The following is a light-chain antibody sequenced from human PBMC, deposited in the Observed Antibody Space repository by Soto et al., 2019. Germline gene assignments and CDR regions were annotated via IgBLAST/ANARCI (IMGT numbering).Light chain of an antibody. CDR3: QQYNNWPPTWT. Sequence: EIVMTQSPATLSVSPGESATLSCRAMQSITNNLACYQQKPGQPPRLLIYGASTRATGFPARVSGSGSGTDFTLTISSLQSEDFAVYYCQQYNNWPPTWTFGQGTKVDIK. V-gene: IGKV3-15*01. CDR2: GAS. J-gene: IGKJ1*01. CDR1: QSITNN.